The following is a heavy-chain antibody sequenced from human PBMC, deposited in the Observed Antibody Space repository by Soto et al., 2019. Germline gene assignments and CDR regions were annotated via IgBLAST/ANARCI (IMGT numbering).Heavy chain of an antibody. Sequence: ASVKVSCKASGYIFTDYYMNWVRQAPGQGLEWMGWINPNSGGTNYAQNFQGRVTMTTDTSISTAYMELSSLRSDDTAVYYCARPYCGGNSCHNWFDPWGQGTLVTVSS. J-gene: IGHJ5*02. CDR3: ARPYCGGNSCHNWFDP. V-gene: IGHV1-2*02. D-gene: IGHD2-21*01. CDR2: INPNSGGT. CDR1: GYIFTDYY.